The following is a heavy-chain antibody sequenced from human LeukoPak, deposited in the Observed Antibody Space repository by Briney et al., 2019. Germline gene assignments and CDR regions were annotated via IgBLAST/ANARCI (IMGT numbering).Heavy chain of an antibody. CDR2: VSGSGGRGAT. J-gene: IGHJ4*02. D-gene: IGHD6-13*01. CDR3: AKDIAASGLPRIFDF. V-gene: IGHV3-23*01. Sequence: GGSLRLSCSGSGFTFSNYVMSWVRQAPGKGLEWVSCVSGSGGRGATYYTDSVKGRFTISRDNAKNTMYLQMNSLSGEDTAIYYCAKDIAASGLPRIFDFWGQGTLVTVSS. CDR1: GFTFSNYV.